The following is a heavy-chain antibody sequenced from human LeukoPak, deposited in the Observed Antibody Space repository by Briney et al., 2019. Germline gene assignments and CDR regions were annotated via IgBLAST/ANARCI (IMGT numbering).Heavy chain of an antibody. CDR1: GFTFSRYW. V-gene: IGHV3-74*03. CDR3: LSGSWYFDY. CDR2: INSDGSDT. J-gene: IGHJ4*02. D-gene: IGHD6-19*01. Sequence: PGGSLRLSCAASGFTFSRYWMHWVRQAPGKGLVWVSRINSDGSDTTYADSVKGRFTISRDNAKNALYLQVNSLRAEDTAVCYCLSGSWYFDYWGQGTLVTVSS.